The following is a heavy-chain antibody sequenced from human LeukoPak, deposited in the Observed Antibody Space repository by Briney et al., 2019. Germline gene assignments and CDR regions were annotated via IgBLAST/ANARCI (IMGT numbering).Heavy chain of an antibody. V-gene: IGHV3-21*01. J-gene: IGHJ4*02. CDR3: ARDRGDCSSTSCYVNY. CDR1: GFTFSSYS. D-gene: IGHD2-2*01. CDR2: ISSSSSYM. Sequence: GGSLRLSCAASGFTFSSYSMNWVRQAPGKGLEWVSSISSSSSYMYYAGSVKGRFTISRDNAKNSLYLQMNSLRAEDTAVYYCARDRGDCSSTSCYVNYWGQGTLVTVSS.